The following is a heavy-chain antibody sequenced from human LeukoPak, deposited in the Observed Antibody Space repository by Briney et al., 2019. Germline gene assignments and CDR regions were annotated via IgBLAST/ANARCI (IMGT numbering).Heavy chain of an antibody. D-gene: IGHD2-15*01. V-gene: IGHV4-59*08. J-gene: IGHJ3*02. Sequence: SETLSLTCSVSGDSITGYSWSWIRQTPGKGLEWIGYIYYNGDTHYNPSLNSRLSISVDTSKNQFSLKLSSVTAADTAVYYCASDRIEVDAFDIWGQGTMVTVSS. CDR3: ASDRIEVDAFDI. CDR1: GDSITGYS. CDR2: IYYNGDT.